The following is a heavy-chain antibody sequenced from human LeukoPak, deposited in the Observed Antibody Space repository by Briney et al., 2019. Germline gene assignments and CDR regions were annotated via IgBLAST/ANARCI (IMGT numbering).Heavy chain of an antibody. CDR3: AEADDRDSGSYSGSDY. Sequence: GSLRLSCAASRFTFSRFWMSWVRLAPGKGLEWVANIKQDGSEKYYVDSVKGRFTISRDNTKNSLYQQMNSLRADDTAVYYCAEADDRDSGSYSGSDYWGQGTLVTVSS. D-gene: IGHD3-10*01. J-gene: IGHJ4*02. V-gene: IGHV3-7*01. CDR1: RFTFSRFW. CDR2: IKQDGSEK.